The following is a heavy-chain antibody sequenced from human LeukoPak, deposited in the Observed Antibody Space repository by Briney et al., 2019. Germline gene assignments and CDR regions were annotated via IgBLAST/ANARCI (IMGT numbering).Heavy chain of an antibody. Sequence: SETLSLTCTVSGYSIISGYYWGWIRQPPGKGLEWIGSIYHSGSTYYNPSLKSRVTISVDTSKNQFSLKLSSVTAADTAVYYCARDHPNYGADYWGQGTLVTVSS. CDR2: IYHSGST. D-gene: IGHD4-17*01. CDR1: GYSIISGYY. V-gene: IGHV4-38-2*02. J-gene: IGHJ4*02. CDR3: ARDHPNYGADY.